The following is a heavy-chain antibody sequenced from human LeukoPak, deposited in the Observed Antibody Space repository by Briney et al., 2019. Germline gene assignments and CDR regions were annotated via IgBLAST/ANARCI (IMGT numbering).Heavy chain of an antibody. CDR2: ISYSGST. V-gene: IGHV4-59*01. Sequence: PSETLSLTCTVSGGSISPYYWSWIRQPPGKQLEWIGFISYSGSTEYNPSLKSRVTISVDTSQNQFSLKLKSLTPADTAMYYCTRVRRDGYNYVDLWGQGTMVTVSS. D-gene: IGHD5-24*01. CDR3: TRVRRDGYNYVDL. CDR1: GGSISPYY. J-gene: IGHJ4*02.